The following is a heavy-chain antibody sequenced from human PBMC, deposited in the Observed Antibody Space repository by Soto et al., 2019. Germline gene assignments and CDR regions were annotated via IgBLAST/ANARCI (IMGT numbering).Heavy chain of an antibody. Sequence: VQLQESGPGLVKPSGTLSLTCAVSGGSISSSKWWSCVRQPPGMRLEWIGEIYHSGSTNYNPSLKSRVTISVDKSKNQFSMKLSSVTAADTAVYYCASRPEVVVVAASYDYWGQGTLVTVSS. CDR2: IYHSGST. D-gene: IGHD2-15*01. CDR3: ASRPEVVVVAASYDY. V-gene: IGHV4-4*02. J-gene: IGHJ4*02. CDR1: GGSISSSKW.